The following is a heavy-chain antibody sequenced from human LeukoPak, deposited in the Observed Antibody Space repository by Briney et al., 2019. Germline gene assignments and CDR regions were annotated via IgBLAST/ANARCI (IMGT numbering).Heavy chain of an antibody. CDR2: VFDSGNS. J-gene: IGHJ4*02. D-gene: IGHD1-7*01. CDR1: TDSISGYY. Sequence: SETLSLTCTVSTDSISGYYWSWLRQPAGKGLEWIGRVFDSGNSNYSPSLKSRVTISVDTSKNQFSLKLTSVTAADTAVYYCARSGGTWIYNYWGQGTLVTVSS. CDR3: ARSGGTWIYNY. V-gene: IGHV4-4*07.